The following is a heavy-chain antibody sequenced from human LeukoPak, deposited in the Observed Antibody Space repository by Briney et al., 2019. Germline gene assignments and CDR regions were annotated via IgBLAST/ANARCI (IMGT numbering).Heavy chain of an antibody. J-gene: IGHJ4*02. CDR2: INPNSGGT. CDR1: GYTFSGYY. Sequence: ASVKVSCKASGYTFSGYYMHWVRQAPGQGLEWMGWINPNSGGTNYAQKFQGRVTMTRDTSITTAYMELTRLRSDDTAVYYCARNLKPYYFDYWGQGTPVTVSS. CDR3: ARNLKPYYFDY. V-gene: IGHV1-2*02.